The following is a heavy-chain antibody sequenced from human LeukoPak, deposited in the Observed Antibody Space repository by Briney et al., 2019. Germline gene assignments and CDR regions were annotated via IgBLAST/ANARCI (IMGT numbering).Heavy chain of an antibody. J-gene: IGHJ3*02. Sequence: GGSLRLSCAASGFTFSSYGMHWVRQAPGKGLEWVAVIWYDGSNKYYADSVKGRFTISRDNSKNTLYLQMNSLRAEDTAVYYCARGTLGYCSGGSCPHHDTFDIWGQGTMVTVSS. CDR1: GFTFSSYG. D-gene: IGHD2-15*01. V-gene: IGHV3-33*01. CDR2: IWYDGSNK. CDR3: ARGTLGYCSGGSCPHHDTFDI.